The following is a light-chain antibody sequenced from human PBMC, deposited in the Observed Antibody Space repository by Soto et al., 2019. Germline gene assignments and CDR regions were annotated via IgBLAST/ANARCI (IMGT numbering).Light chain of an antibody. CDR3: QQYNNWPMT. J-gene: IGKJ1*01. V-gene: IGKV3-15*01. CDR2: GAS. CDR1: QSVSSN. Sequence: EIVLTQSPGALSLSPGGRATLSCRASQSVSSNLAWYQQKPGQAPRLLIYGASTRATGIPARFSGSGSGTEFTLTISSLQSEDFAVYYCQQYNNWPMTFGQGTKVDIK.